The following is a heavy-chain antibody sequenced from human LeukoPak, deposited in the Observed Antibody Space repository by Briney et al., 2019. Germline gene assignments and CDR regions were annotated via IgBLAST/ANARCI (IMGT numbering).Heavy chain of an antibody. Sequence: GGSLRLSCAVSGFTFSDHFLDWVRQAPGKGLEWVGRSRNKAKSYTTEYAASVKGRFTISRDDSKNSLYLQLNSLETEDTAVYYCVRVGSVSGSDYLDYWGQGTLVTVSS. CDR1: GFTFSDHF. D-gene: IGHD6-19*01. CDR3: VRVGSVSGSDYLDY. V-gene: IGHV3-72*01. CDR2: SRNKAKSYTT. J-gene: IGHJ4*02.